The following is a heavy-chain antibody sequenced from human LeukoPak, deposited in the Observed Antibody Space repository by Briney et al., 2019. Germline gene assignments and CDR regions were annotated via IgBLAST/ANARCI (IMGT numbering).Heavy chain of an antibody. Sequence: PGGSLRLSCAASGFTFSSYSRNWVRQAPGKGLEWVSSISSSSSYIYYADSVKGRFAISRDNSKNTLYLQMNSLRAEDTAVYYCVRGHTGIYSWSDYWGQGTLVTVSS. V-gene: IGHV3-21*01. CDR3: VRGHTGIYSWSDY. CDR1: GFTFSSYS. CDR2: ISSSSSYI. J-gene: IGHJ4*02. D-gene: IGHD1-26*01.